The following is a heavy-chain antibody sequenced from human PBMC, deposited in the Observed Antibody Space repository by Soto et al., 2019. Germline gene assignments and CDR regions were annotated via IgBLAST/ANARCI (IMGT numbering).Heavy chain of an antibody. CDR3: ARISRITMVRGVAPNYYYYGMDV. J-gene: IGHJ6*02. CDR2: INHSGST. CDR1: GGSFSGYY. D-gene: IGHD3-10*01. Sequence: SETLSLTCAVYGGSFSGYYWSWIRQPPGKGLEWIGEINHSGSTNYNPSLKSRVTISVDTSKNQFSLKLSSVTAADTAVYYCARISRITMVRGVAPNYYYYGMDVWGQGTTVTVSS. V-gene: IGHV4-34*01.